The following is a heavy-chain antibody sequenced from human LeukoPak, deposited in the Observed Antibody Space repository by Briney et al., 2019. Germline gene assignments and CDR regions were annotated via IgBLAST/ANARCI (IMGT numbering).Heavy chain of an antibody. D-gene: IGHD3-16*01. CDR3: ARVVESHYYDYVWGSYRSGPFDY. J-gene: IGHJ4*02. Sequence: GGSLRLSCAGSGFSLSDYSMHWVRQAPGEGLEWVAFASYDGASEDYADSVKGRFSVSRDDSRDTLYLQMNRLRSEDTAVYYCARVVESHYYDYVWGSYRSGPFDYWGQGTLVTASS. CDR2: ASYDGASE. V-gene: IGHV3-30-3*01. CDR1: GFSLSDYS.